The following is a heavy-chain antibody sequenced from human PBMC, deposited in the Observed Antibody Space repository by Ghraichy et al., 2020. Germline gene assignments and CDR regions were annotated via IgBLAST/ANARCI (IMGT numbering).Heavy chain of an antibody. J-gene: IGHJ4*02. V-gene: IGHV3-11*06. CDR1: GFTFSDYY. D-gene: IGHD2-21*02. CDR2: ISSSSSYT. CDR3: ARSPLICGGDCYSFDY. Sequence: GGSLRLSCAASGFTFSDYYMSWIRQAPGKGLEWVSYISSSSSYTNYADSVKGRFTISRDNAKNSLYLQMNSLRAEDTAVYYCARSPLICGGDCYSFDYWGQGTLVTVSS.